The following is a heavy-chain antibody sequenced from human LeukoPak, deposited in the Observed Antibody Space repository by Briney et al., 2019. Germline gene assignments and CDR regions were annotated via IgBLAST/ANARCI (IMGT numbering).Heavy chain of an antibody. D-gene: IGHD3-9*01. CDR1: GGSISSNSYY. CDR3: ARGSYDILTGYSSFGEY. J-gene: IGHJ4*02. Sequence: TSETLSLTCTVSGGSISSNSYYWGWIRQPPGKGLEWIGSIYYSGSTNYNPSLKSRVTISVDTSKNQFSLKLSSVTAADTGVFYCARGSYDILTGYSSFGEYWGQGTLVTVSS. V-gene: IGHV4-39*01. CDR2: IYYSGST.